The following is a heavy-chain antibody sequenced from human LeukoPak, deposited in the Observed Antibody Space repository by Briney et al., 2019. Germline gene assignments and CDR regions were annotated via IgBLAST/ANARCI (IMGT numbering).Heavy chain of an antibody. CDR3: ARASGYSSSPFDY. Sequence: SETLSLTCAVSGGSISSGGYSWSWIRQPPGTGLEWIGYIYHSGSTYYNPSLKSRVTISVDRSKNQFSLKLSSVTAADTAAYYCARASGYSSSPFDYWGQGTLVTVSS. CDR2: IYHSGST. J-gene: IGHJ4*02. D-gene: IGHD3-3*01. CDR1: GGSISSGGYS. V-gene: IGHV4-30-2*01.